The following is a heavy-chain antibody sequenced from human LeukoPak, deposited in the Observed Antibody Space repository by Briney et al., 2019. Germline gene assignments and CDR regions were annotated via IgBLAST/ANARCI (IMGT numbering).Heavy chain of an antibody. CDR1: GFTFGLYA. CDR2: IGGIGGGT. D-gene: IGHD2-21*02. CDR3: AKDCPGCVNDCYSYQ. J-gene: IGHJ4*02. V-gene: IGHV3-23*01. Sequence: GGSLRPSRGASGFTFGLYAIRWVRRAPGKGLEWVSGIGGIGGGTYYADSVKGRFTISRDNSKNTLYLQRNSLRAEDTAIYYCAKDCPGCVNDCYSYQWGQGTLVTASS.